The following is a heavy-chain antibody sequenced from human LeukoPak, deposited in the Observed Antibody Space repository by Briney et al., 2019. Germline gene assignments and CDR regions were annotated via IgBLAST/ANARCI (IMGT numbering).Heavy chain of an antibody. CDR3: XXXXEVTMIVYYFDY. Sequence: PSQTLSLTCTVSGGSISSGDYYWSWIRQPPGKGLEWIGYIYYSGSTYYNPSLKSRVTISVYTSKNQFSLKLSSVTAADTALYXXXXXXEVTMIVYYFDYWGQGTLVTVSS. V-gene: IGHV4-30-4*01. J-gene: IGHJ4*02. CDR1: GGSISSGDYY. CDR2: IYYSGST. D-gene: IGHD3-22*01.